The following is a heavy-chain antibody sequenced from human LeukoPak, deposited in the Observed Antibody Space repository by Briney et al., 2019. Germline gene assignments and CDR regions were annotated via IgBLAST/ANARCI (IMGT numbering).Heavy chain of an antibody. CDR2: IYHSGST. J-gene: IGHJ4*02. D-gene: IGHD4-11*01. CDR3: ASLPSNTVTHDY. CDR1: VYSISSSYY. Sequence: SETLSLTCAVSVYSISSSYYWGWIRQPPGKGLEWIGTIYHSGSTHYNPSLKSRVTLSVDTSKNQFSLKLRSVTAADTAVYYCASLPSNTVTHDYWGRGTLVTVSS. V-gene: IGHV4-38-2*01.